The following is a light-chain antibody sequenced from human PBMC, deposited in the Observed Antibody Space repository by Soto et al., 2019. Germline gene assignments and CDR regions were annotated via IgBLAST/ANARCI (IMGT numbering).Light chain of an antibody. Sequence: IQMTQSPSSLYAKGGDRGAITCRASQGITNDLGWYQQKPGKAPKLLIYAASSLQSGVPSRFSGSGSGTDFTLTISSLQPEYFAAYYCLQDYNYPRTFGQGTKVDNK. J-gene: IGKJ1*01. CDR2: AAS. V-gene: IGKV1-6*01. CDR3: LQDYNYPRT. CDR1: QGITND.